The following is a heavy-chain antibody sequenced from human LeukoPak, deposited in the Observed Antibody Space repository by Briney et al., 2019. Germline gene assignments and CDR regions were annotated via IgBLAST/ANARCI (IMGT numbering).Heavy chain of an antibody. Sequence: GGALRLSCAASGFTFSSYAMSWVRPAPGKGREWVSAISGSGGSTHYADSVKGRFTISRDNSKNTLYLQMNSLRAEDTAVYYCAKETVVVVAATPDAFDIWGQWTMVTVSS. CDR3: AKETVVVVAATPDAFDI. CDR2: ISGSGGST. J-gene: IGHJ3*02. D-gene: IGHD2-15*01. CDR1: GFTFSSYA. V-gene: IGHV3-23*01.